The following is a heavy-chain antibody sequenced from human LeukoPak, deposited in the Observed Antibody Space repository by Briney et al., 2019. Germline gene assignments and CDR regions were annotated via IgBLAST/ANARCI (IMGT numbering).Heavy chain of an antibody. CDR3: ARVLSSYGDGHWFDP. J-gene: IGHJ5*02. Sequence: GGSLRLSCAASGFTVSSNYMSWVRQAPGKGLEWASVIYSGGSTYYADSVKGRFTISRHNSKNTLYLQMNSLRAEDTAVYYCARVLSSYGDGHWFDPWGQGTLVTVSS. V-gene: IGHV3-53*04. CDR2: IYSGGST. CDR1: GFTVSSNY. D-gene: IGHD5-18*01.